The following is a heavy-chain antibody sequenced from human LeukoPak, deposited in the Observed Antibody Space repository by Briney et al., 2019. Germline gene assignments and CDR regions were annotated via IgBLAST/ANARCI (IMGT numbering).Heavy chain of an antibody. D-gene: IGHD3-9*01. CDR3: AKDINLALRYFSFRSPPIRDGVAFDI. Sequence: PGGSLRLSCAASGFTFDDYAMHWVRQAPGKGLEWVSGISWNSGSIGYADSVKGRFTISRDNAKNSLYLQMNSLRAEDTALYYCAKDINLALRYFSFRSPPIRDGVAFDIWGPGTMVTVSS. J-gene: IGHJ3*02. V-gene: IGHV3-9*01. CDR1: GFTFDDYA. CDR2: ISWNSGSI.